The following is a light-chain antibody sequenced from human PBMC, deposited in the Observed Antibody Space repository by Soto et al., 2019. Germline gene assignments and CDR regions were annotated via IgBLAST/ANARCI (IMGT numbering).Light chain of an antibody. CDR2: DVS. J-gene: IGKJ4*01. CDR1: QSISSW. CDR3: QQYDNYPLT. Sequence: DIQMTQSPSTLSASVGARVTITCRASQSISSWLAWYPQKPGKAPKLLIYDVSSLESGVPSRFSGSGSGTEFTLTISNLQPDDFATYYCQQYDNYPLTFGGGTKVDIK. V-gene: IGKV1-5*01.